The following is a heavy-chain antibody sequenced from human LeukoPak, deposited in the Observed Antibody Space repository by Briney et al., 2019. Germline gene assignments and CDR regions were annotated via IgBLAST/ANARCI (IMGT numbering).Heavy chain of an antibody. CDR3: ARDHRTPLRTYYYYYGMDV. V-gene: IGHV1-2*02. D-gene: IGHD5-12*01. J-gene: IGHJ6*02. CDR2: INPNSGGT. CDR1: GYTFTGYY. Sequence: ASVKVSCKASGYTFTGYYMHWVRQAPGQGLEWMGWINPNSGGTNYAQKFQGRVTMARGTSISTAYMELSRLRSDDTAVHYCARDHRTPLRTYYYYYGMDVWGQGTTVTVSS.